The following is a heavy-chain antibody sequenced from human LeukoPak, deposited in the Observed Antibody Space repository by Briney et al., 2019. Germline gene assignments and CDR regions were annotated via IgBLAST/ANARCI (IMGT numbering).Heavy chain of an antibody. CDR1: RFTFSSYW. V-gene: IGHV3-74*01. CDR2: IASDGSST. J-gene: IGHJ6*02. CDR3: ARGSGHDRVYYYGMDV. D-gene: IGHD5-12*01. Sequence: GGSLRLSCAASRFTFSSYWMNWVRQAPGKGLVWVSRIASDGSSTTYADSVKGRFTISRDNTKNSLFLQMNSLRVEDTAVYYCARGSGHDRVYYYGMDVWGQGTTVTVSS.